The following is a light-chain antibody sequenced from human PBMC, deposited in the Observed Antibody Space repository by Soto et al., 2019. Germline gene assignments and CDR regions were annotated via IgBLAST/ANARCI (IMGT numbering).Light chain of an antibody. CDR1: SSNIGSYY. Sequence: QSVLTQPPSASGTPGQRVTISCSGSSSNIGSYYVYWYQQLPGTAPKLLIYRNDQRPSGVPDRFSCSKSGTSASLAISGLRSEDEAYYYCAAWDDSLSVVFGGGTKLTVL. CDR3: AAWDDSLSVV. CDR2: RND. J-gene: IGLJ2*01. V-gene: IGLV1-47*01.